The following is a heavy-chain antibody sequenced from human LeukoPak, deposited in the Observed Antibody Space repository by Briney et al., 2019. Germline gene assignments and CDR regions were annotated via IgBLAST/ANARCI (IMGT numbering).Heavy chain of an antibody. D-gene: IGHD3-10*02. CDR1: GFTFDDYG. CDR3: AELGITMIGGV. CDR2: INWNGDNT. V-gene: IGHV3-20*04. Sequence: GGSLRLSCAASGFTFDDYGMSWVRQAPGKGLEWVSGINWNGDNTNYADSLKGRFTISRDNAKNSLYLQMNSLRAEDTAVYYCAELGITMIGGVWGKGTTVTISS. J-gene: IGHJ6*04.